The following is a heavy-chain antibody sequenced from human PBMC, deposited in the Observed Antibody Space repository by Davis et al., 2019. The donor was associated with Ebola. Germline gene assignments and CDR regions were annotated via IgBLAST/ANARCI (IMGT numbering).Heavy chain of an antibody. D-gene: IGHD1-26*01. CDR3: ARDDQRMVGAFDFGY. Sequence: GESLKISCAASGFTFSSYSMSWVRQSPGKGPEWIAYISPSGSTITYADSVKGRFTISRDNARDSLFLLMSSLRDEDTAVYYCARDDQRMVGAFDFGYWGQGTLVPVSS. CDR1: GFTFSSYS. V-gene: IGHV3-48*02. J-gene: IGHJ4*02. CDR2: ISPSGSTI.